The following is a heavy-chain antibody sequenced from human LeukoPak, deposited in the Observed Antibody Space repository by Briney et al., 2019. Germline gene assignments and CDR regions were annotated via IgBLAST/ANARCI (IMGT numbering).Heavy chain of an antibody. J-gene: IGHJ4*02. D-gene: IGHD1-26*01. V-gene: IGHV1-69*13. CDR1: GYIFSSYG. CDR3: ARVVGATYNFDY. Sequence: ASVKVSCKASGYIFSSYGISWVRQAPGQGLEWMGGIIPIFGTANYAQKFQGRVTITADESTSTAYMELSSLRSEDTAVYYCARVVGATYNFDYWGQGTLVTVSS. CDR2: IIPIFGTA.